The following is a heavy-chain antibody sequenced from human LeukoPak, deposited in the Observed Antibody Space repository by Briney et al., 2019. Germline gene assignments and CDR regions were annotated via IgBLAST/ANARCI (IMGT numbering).Heavy chain of an antibody. J-gene: IGHJ4*02. Sequence: GGSLRLSCAASGINFSANYMTWIRQAPGKGLEWVSLYGAGAAYYAESVRGRFTISRDNSKNTLFLQMNSLRAEDTAVYYCVSSTGQQLIPYDYWGQGTHVAVSS. CDR1: GINFSANY. V-gene: IGHV3-66*02. CDR2: YGAGAA. CDR3: VSSTGQQLIPYDY. D-gene: IGHD6-13*01.